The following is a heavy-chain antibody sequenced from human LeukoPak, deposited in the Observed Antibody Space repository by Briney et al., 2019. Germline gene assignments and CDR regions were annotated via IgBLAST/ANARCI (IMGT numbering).Heavy chain of an antibody. J-gene: IGHJ4*02. V-gene: IGHV3-48*03. CDR1: GFTFSNYK. CDR3: AKDPEYYYDSSGYYDY. CDR2: ISSSGSII. D-gene: IGHD3-22*01. Sequence: QPGGSLRLSCAASGFTFSNYKMNWGRQAPGKGLEWVSYISSSGSIIYYSDSVKGRFTISRDNSKNSLYLQMNSLRTEDTALYYCAKDPEYYYDSSGYYDYWGQGTLVTVSS.